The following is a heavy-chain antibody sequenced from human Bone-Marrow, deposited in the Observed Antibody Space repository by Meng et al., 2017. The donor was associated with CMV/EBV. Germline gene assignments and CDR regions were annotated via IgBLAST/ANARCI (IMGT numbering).Heavy chain of an antibody. J-gene: IGHJ5*02. CDR2: IIPILDIT. CDR3: ARGGFWLGYYSWFGP. V-gene: IGHV1-69*10. D-gene: IGHD3-3*01. Sequence: SVKVSCKASGYTFTSYDINWVRQATGQGLEWMGGIIPILDITNYAQKFQGRVTITADKSTNAVYMELSSLRSDDTAVYYCARGGFWLGYYSWFGPWGQGTRVTVSS. CDR1: GYTFTSYD.